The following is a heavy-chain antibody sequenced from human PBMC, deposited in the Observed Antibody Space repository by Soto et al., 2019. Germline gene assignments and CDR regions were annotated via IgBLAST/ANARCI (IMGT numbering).Heavy chain of an antibody. CDR2: INQGGSAK. Sequence: GGSLRLSCAASTFTFSNHWKSWVRQAPGKGLEWVANINQGGSAKYYLDSVKGRFTISRDNAKNSLDLQMNSLRAEDTAVYYCARIYCSTTSCYIDYWGQGTLVTVSS. J-gene: IGHJ4*02. CDR3: ARIYCSTTSCYIDY. V-gene: IGHV3-7*01. D-gene: IGHD2-2*02. CDR1: TFTFSNHW.